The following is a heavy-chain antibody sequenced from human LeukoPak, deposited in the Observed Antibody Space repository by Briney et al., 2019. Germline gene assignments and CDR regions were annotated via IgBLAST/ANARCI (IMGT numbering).Heavy chain of an antibody. CDR2: IKQDGSEK. J-gene: IGHJ4*02. V-gene: IGHV3-7*03. Sequence: GGSLRLSCAASGFTFGSYSMNWVRQAPGKGLEWVANIKQDGSEKYYVDSVKGRFTISRDNAKNSLYLQMNSLRAEDTAVYYCASHSSSWYFGYWGQGTLVTVSS. CDR3: ASHSSSWYFGY. D-gene: IGHD6-13*01. CDR1: GFTFGSYS.